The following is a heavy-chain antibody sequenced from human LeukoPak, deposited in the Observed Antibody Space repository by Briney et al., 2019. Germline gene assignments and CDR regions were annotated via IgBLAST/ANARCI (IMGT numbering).Heavy chain of an antibody. D-gene: IGHD6-13*01. Sequence: SETLSLTCAVYGGSFSGYYWSWIRQPPGKGLEWIGEINHSGSTNYNPSLKSRVTISIDTSKNQFSLKLTSVTAADTAVYYCARVGSSWDTDDYWGQGTLVTVSS. CDR1: GGSFSGYY. V-gene: IGHV4-34*01. J-gene: IGHJ4*02. CDR2: INHSGST. CDR3: ARVGSSWDTDDY.